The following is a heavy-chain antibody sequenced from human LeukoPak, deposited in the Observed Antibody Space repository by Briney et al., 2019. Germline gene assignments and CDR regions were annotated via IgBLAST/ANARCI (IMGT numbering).Heavy chain of an antibody. CDR3: ARGSRELYYFDY. D-gene: IGHD1-7*01. CDR1: GGSISSYY. Sequence: SETLSLTCTVSGGSISSYYWSWIRQPPGKGLEWIGYIYYSGSTKYNPSLKSRVTISVDASKTQFPLKVNSVTAADTAVYYCARGSRELYYFDYWGQGTLVTVSS. V-gene: IGHV4-59*01. J-gene: IGHJ4*02. CDR2: IYYSGST.